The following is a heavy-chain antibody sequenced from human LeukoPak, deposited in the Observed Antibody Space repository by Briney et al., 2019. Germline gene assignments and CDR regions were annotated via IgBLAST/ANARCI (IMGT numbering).Heavy chain of an antibody. D-gene: IGHD3-10*01. J-gene: IGHJ2*01. Sequence: LTGGSLRLSCSASGFSFSSYAMSWVRQAPGKGLEWVSAIRASGGTAYYADSVKGRFTISGDNSKNTLYLQMNSLRAEDTAVYYCAKVWAHDGSGNPYWHFDLWGRGTLVTVSS. V-gene: IGHV3-23*01. CDR3: AKVWAHDGSGNPYWHFDL. CDR1: GFSFSSYA. CDR2: IRASGGTA.